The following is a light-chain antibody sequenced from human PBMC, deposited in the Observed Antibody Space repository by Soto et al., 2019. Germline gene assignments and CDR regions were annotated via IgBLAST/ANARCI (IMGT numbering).Light chain of an antibody. Sequence: EIVMTQSPATLSVPPGERATLSCRASQSVNSNLAWYQQKPGQGPRLLIYGASTRATGIPARFSGSGSGTEFTLTISSLQSEDFAVYYCQQYNNWLKWTFGQGTKVDIK. CDR3: QQYNNWLKWT. CDR2: GAS. CDR1: QSVNSN. V-gene: IGKV3-15*01. J-gene: IGKJ1*01.